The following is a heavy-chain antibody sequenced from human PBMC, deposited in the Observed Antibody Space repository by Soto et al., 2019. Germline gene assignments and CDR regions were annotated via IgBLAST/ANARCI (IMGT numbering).Heavy chain of an antibody. CDR1: GGSISSSSYY. D-gene: IGHD2-2*01. CDR2: IYYSGST. Sequence: SETLSLTCTVSGGSISSSSYYWGWIRQPPGKGLEWIGSIYYSGSTYYNPSHKSRVTISVDTSKNQFSLKLSSVTAADTAVYYCARLAVVVPAAMRNYYYGMDVWGQGTTVTVSS. CDR3: ARLAVVVPAAMRNYYYGMDV. J-gene: IGHJ6*02. V-gene: IGHV4-39*01.